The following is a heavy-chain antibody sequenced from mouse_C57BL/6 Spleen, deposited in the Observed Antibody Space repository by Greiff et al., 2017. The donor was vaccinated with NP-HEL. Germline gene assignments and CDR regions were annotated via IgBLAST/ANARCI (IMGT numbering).Heavy chain of an antibody. CDR1: GYTFTSYW. V-gene: IGHV1-53*01. CDR2: INPSNGGT. Sequence: VQLQQSGPELVKPGASVKLSCKASGYTFTSYWMHWVKQRPGQGLEWIGNINPSNGGTNYNEKFKSKATLTVDKSSSTAYMQLSSLTSEDSAVYYCARGLGRGAWFAYWGQGTLVTVSA. D-gene: IGHD4-1*01. J-gene: IGHJ3*01. CDR3: ARGLGRGAWFAY.